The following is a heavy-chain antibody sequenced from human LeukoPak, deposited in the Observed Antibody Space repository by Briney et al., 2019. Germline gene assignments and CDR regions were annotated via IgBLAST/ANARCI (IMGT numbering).Heavy chain of an antibody. CDR3: ARGATDVTRWFDP. D-gene: IGHD1-1*01. J-gene: IGHJ5*02. Sequence: GGSLRLSCAAYGFTFNTYSMSWVRQAPGKGLEWVSIISRASESIFYADSVKGRFTISRDNAKNSLYLQMNGLRAEDTAVYYCARGATDVTRWFDPWGQGTRVTVSS. CDR1: GFTFNTYS. CDR2: ISRASESI. V-gene: IGHV3-21*01.